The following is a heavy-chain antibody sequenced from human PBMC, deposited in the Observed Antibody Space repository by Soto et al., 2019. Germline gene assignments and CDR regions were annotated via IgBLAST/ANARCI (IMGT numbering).Heavy chain of an antibody. CDR1: GFTFSRYW. CDR2: INSDGTST. Sequence: GSLRLSCAASGFTFSRYWMHWVRQAPGKGLVWVSRINSDGTSTNYADSVKGRFTISRDNAKNTLYLQMNSLRAEDTAIYYCAREQGSYSIDYWGQGTLVTVSS. J-gene: IGHJ4*02. D-gene: IGHD1-26*01. CDR3: AREQGSYSIDY. V-gene: IGHV3-74*01.